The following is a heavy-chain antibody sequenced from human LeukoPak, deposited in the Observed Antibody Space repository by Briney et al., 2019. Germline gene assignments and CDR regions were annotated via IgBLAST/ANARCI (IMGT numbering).Heavy chain of an antibody. CDR1: GFTVSSNY. Sequence: PGGSLRLSCAASGFTVSSNYMSWVRQAPGKGLEWASVIYSGGSTYYADSVKGRFTISRDNSKNTLYLQMNSLRAEDTAVYYCARDSGYYDSSGYYPGNFDYWGQGTLVTVSS. CDR2: IYSGGST. D-gene: IGHD3-22*01. V-gene: IGHV3-66*01. J-gene: IGHJ4*02. CDR3: ARDSGYYDSSGYYPGNFDY.